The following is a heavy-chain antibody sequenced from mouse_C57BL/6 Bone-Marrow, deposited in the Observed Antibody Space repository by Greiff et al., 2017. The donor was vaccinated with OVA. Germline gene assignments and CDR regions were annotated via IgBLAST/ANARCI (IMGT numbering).Heavy chain of an antibody. V-gene: IGHV1-64*01. D-gene: IGHD1-1*01. CDR3: ARLRTVVATKYFDV. Sequence: VQLQQPGAELVKPGASVKLSCKASGYTFTSYWMHWVKQRPGQGLEWIGMIHPNSGSTNYNEKFKSKATLTVDKSSSTAYMQLSSLTSEDSAVYYCARLRTVVATKYFDVWGTGTTVTVSS. CDR1: GYTFTSYW. J-gene: IGHJ1*03. CDR2: IHPNSGST.